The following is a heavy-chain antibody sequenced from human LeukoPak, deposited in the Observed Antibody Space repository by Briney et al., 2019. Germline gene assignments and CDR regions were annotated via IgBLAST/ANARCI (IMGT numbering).Heavy chain of an antibody. V-gene: IGHV1-69*06. CDR2: IIPIFGTA. J-gene: IGHJ6*04. CDR3: ARETMVRGVIRRGYYYYGMDV. D-gene: IGHD3-10*01. Sequence: ASVKVSCKASGGTFSSYAISWVRQAPGQGLEWMGGIIPIFGTANYAQKFQGRVTITADKSTSTAYMELSSLRSEDTAVYYCARETMVRGVIRRGYYYYGMDVWGKGTTVTVSS. CDR1: GGTFSSYA.